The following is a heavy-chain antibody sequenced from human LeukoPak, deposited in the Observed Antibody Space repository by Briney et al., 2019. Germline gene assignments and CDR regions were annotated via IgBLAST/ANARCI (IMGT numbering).Heavy chain of an antibody. CDR3: ARAPSLPYHDSSGYYPYNWFDP. Sequence: SVKVSCKASGGTFSSYAISWVRQAPGQGLEWMGGIIPIFGTANYAQKFQGRVTITTDESTSTAYMELSSLRSEDTAVYYCARAPSLPYHDSSGYYPYNWFDPWGQGTLVTVSS. D-gene: IGHD3-22*01. CDR1: GGTFSSYA. CDR2: IIPIFGTA. J-gene: IGHJ5*02. V-gene: IGHV1-69*05.